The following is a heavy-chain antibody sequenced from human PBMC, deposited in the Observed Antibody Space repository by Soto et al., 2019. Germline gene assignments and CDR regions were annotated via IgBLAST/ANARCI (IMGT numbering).Heavy chain of an antibody. CDR2: IYYSGST. J-gene: IGHJ6*02. CDR3: ARGLWFGESNGMDV. Sequence: QVQLQESGPGLVKPSQTLSLTSTVSGDSISSGDYYWSWIRQPPGKGLEWIGYIYYSGSTYYNPSLKSRVTISVDTSKNQFSLKLSSVTAADTAVYYCARGLWFGESNGMDVWGQGTTVTVSS. CDR1: GDSISSGDYY. D-gene: IGHD3-10*01. V-gene: IGHV4-30-4*01.